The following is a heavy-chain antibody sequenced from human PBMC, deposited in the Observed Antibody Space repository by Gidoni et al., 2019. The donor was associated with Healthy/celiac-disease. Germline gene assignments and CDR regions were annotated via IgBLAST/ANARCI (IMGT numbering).Heavy chain of an antibody. CDR2: ISSRSSYI. V-gene: IGHV3-21*01. J-gene: IGHJ4*02. CDR3: ARGMVVAPSEKGY. D-gene: IGHD2-15*01. Sequence: EGQLVEAGGGLVKPGGSLRISCAAGGFTCRSYSMNWVRQAPGKGLEWFSSISSRSSYIYYADSVNCRFTISSANPKNSLYLQMNSLRADDTAVYYCARGMVVAPSEKGYWGQGTLVTVSS. CDR1: GFTCRSYS.